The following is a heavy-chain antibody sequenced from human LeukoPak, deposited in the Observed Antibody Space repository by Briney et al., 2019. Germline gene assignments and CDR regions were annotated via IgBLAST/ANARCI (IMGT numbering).Heavy chain of an antibody. V-gene: IGHV3-30-3*01. Sequence: PGGSLRLSCAASGFTFSSYAMHWVRQAPGKGLEGVAVISYDGSNKYYADSVKGRFTISRDNSKSTLYLQMNSLRAEDTAVYYCAREYCSGGSCYSDYWGQGTLVTVSS. CDR2: ISYDGSNK. D-gene: IGHD2-15*01. CDR1: GFTFSSYA. J-gene: IGHJ4*02. CDR3: AREYCSGGSCYSDY.